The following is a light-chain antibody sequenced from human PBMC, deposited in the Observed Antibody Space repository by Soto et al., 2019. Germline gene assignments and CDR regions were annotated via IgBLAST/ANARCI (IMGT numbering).Light chain of an antibody. Sequence: DIQMTQSPSSLSAFVGDSITITCQASKDIKNYLNWYQHKPGKAPKLLIYDAFKSDTGVPSRFSGSGYGNDFTLTINNLQPEDIATYFFQQYDSLPHTFGGGTRV. V-gene: IGKV1-33*01. CDR1: KDIKNY. J-gene: IGKJ4*01. CDR2: DAF. CDR3: QQYDSLPHT.